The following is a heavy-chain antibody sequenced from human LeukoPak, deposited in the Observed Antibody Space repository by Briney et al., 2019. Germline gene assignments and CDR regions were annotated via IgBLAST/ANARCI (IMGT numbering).Heavy chain of an antibody. Sequence: PGGSLRLSCAASGFMYSGFDMSWVRQAPGKGLEWVSYISSGSSTMYYAESVKGRFTISRDNAKTSLFLQMNGLRGEDTAVYYCVRERGFRGSYYYDHWGQGALVTVSS. D-gene: IGHD1-26*01. V-gene: IGHV3-48*01. CDR3: VRERGFRGSYYYDH. CDR1: GFMYSGFD. CDR2: ISSGSSTM. J-gene: IGHJ4*02.